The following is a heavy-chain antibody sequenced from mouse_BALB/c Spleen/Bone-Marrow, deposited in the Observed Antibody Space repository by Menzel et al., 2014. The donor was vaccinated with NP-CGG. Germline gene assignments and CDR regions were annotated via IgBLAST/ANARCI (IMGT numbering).Heavy chain of an antibody. V-gene: IGHV14-3*02. CDR1: GFNIKDTY. D-gene: IGHD1-1*01. CDR3: ARYYYRTMDY. CDR2: IDPANGNT. J-gene: IGHJ4*01. Sequence: EVQLQESGAELVKPGASVKLSCTASGFNIKDTYMHWVKQRPEQGLEWIGRIDPANGNTKYDPKFQGRATVTADTSPSTAYLQLSSLTSEDTAVYYCARYYYRTMDYWGQGTSVTVSS.